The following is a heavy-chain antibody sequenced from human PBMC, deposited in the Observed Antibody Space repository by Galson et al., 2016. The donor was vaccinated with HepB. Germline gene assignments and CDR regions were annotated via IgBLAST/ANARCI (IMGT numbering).Heavy chain of an antibody. V-gene: IGHV3-74*01. CDR2: INNDGSST. D-gene: IGHD3-16*01. J-gene: IGHJ5*01. CDR3: ARDTDYEIDS. CDR1: GFSFSRYW. Sequence: SLRLSCAASGFSFSRYWMHWVRQGPGKGLVWVSRINNDGSSTSYADSVKGRFTISRNNAKNTLYLQMHSLRAEDTAVYHCARDTDYEIDSWGQGTLVTVSS.